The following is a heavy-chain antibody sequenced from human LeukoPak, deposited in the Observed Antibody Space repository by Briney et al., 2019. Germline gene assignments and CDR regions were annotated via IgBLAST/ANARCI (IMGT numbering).Heavy chain of an antibody. Sequence: GGSLRLSCAASGFTFSSYGMHWVRQAPGKGLEWVAVIWYDGSNKYYADSVKGRFTISRDNSKNTLYLQMNSLRAEDTAMYYCARGLGYDLVDYWGQGTLVTVSS. CDR2: IWYDGSNK. CDR1: GFTFSSYG. D-gene: IGHD5-12*01. J-gene: IGHJ4*02. V-gene: IGHV3-33*01. CDR3: ARGLGYDLVDY.